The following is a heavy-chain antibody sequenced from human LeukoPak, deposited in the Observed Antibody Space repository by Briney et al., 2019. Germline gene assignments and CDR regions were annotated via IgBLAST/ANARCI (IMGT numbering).Heavy chain of an antibody. CDR1: GFTFSSYE. D-gene: IGHD2-2*02. V-gene: IGHV3-48*01. CDR3: ASGLGVVPAAITGSYMDV. Sequence: PGGSLKLSCAASGFTFSSYEMNWVRQAPGKGLEWVSYISSSSSTIYYADSVKGRFTISRDNAKNSLYLQMNSLRAEDTAVYYCASGLGVVPAAITGSYMDVWGKGTTVTVSS. CDR2: ISSSSSTI. J-gene: IGHJ6*03.